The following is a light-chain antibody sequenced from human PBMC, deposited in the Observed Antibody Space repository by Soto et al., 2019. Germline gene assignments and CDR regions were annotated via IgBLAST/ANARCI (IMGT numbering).Light chain of an antibody. Sequence: DIQMTQSPSSLSASLGDTVTISCRASQGISNSLAWFQQKPGRVPQFLIYAASTLQPGVPPRFSGSGSGTDFTLTISSLQPEDVATYYCQNYNSAPLTFGPGTRVYLK. V-gene: IGKV1-27*01. CDR1: QGISNS. CDR2: AAS. J-gene: IGKJ3*01. CDR3: QNYNSAPLT.